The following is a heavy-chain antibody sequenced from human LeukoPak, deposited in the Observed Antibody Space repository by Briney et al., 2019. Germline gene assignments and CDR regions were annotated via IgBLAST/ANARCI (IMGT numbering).Heavy chain of an antibody. Sequence: ASVKVPCKASGGTFSSSAISWVRQAPGQGLEWMGGINTIFGTAKYAQKFQGRVTITADESTSTAYMELSSLRSEDTAVYYCARTTTVVTPWADNDHWGQGTLVTVSS. D-gene: IGHD4-23*01. CDR3: ARTTTVVTPWADNDH. CDR2: INTIFGTA. CDR1: GGTFSSSA. J-gene: IGHJ4*02. V-gene: IGHV1-69*13.